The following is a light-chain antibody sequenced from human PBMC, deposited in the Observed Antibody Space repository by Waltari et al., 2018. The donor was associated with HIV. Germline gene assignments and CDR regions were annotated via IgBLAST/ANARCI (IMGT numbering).Light chain of an antibody. CDR2: TKN. CDR3: ATWDAGLSGV. CDR1: SSNIGRTY. V-gene: IGLV1-47*01. Sequence: HSVLTQSPSASGTPGQRVTISCSVSSSNIGRTYVYWDQQLPRTTPKLINYTKNERSSGVPDRCSGSKSGTSASLAISGLRSEDEADYYCATWDAGLSGVFGGGTKLTVL. J-gene: IGLJ3*02.